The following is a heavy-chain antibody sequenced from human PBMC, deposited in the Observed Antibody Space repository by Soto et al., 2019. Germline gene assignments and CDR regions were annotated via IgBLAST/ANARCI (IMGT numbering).Heavy chain of an antibody. D-gene: IGHD3-9*01. CDR1: GFTFSSYS. V-gene: IGHV3-21*01. CDR2: ISSSSSYI. J-gene: IGHJ4*02. CDR3: ARDPLHFYDILTGYYNSYFDY. Sequence: GGSLRLSCAASGFTFSSYSMNWVRQAPGKGLEWVSSISSSSSYIYYADSVKGRFTISRDNAKNSLYLQMNSLRAEDTAVYYCARDPLHFYDILTGYYNSYFDYWGQGT.